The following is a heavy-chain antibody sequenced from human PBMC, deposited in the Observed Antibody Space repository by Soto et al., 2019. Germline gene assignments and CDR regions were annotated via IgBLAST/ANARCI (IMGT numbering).Heavy chain of an antibody. Sequence: QVQLVQSGAEVKKSGASVKVSCKASGYTFFSYGISWVRQAPGQGLAWMGWISAYNGNTNYAQKLQGRVTMTTDTSTSTAYMELRSLRSDDAAVYYCARAPLSRNVDPVFDYWGQGTLVTVSS. CDR3: ARAPLSRNVDPVFDY. CDR1: GYTFFSYG. CDR2: ISAYNGNT. J-gene: IGHJ4*02. V-gene: IGHV1-18*01. D-gene: IGHD5-12*01.